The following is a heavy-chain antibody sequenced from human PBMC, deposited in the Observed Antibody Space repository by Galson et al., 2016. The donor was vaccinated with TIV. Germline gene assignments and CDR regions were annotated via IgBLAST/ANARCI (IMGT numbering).Heavy chain of an antibody. V-gene: IGHV1-69*02. D-gene: IGHD6-6*01. CDR2: IIPIIGMT. J-gene: IGHJ4*02. Sequence: SVKVSCKASGRIFSSYTIFWVRQAPGQGLELMGRIIPIIGMTNYAQKFQGRVTITADTSTNTAYMELGSLRSEDTAIYYCARAGVGAARDGGDYWGQGTLVTVSS. CDR3: ARAGVGAARDGGDY. CDR1: GRIFSSYT.